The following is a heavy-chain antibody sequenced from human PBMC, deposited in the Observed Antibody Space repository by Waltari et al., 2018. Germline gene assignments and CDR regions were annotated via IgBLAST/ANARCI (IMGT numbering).Heavy chain of an antibody. CDR2: ISSSSSYI. Sequence: EVQLVESGGGLVKPGGSLRLSCAASGFTFSSYSMNWVRQAPGKGLEWVSSISSSSSYIYYADSVKGRFTISRDNAKNSLYLQMNSLRAEDTAVYYCARAAGTAMARYAFDIWGQGTMVTVSS. CDR3: ARAAGTAMARYAFDI. D-gene: IGHD5-18*01. J-gene: IGHJ3*02. V-gene: IGHV3-21*01. CDR1: GFTFSSYS.